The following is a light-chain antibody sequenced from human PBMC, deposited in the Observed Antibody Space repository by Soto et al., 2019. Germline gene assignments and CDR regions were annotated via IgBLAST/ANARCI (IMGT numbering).Light chain of an antibody. V-gene: IGKV1-39*01. Sequence: DVQVTQSPSSLSASVGDRVTITCRASQSISSYLNWYQQKPGKAPKLLIYAASSLQSGVPSRFSGSGSGTDFTLIISGLQPDDSATYYCQQYTNTNNPWMFGQGTKVDIK. CDR3: QQYTNTNNPWM. CDR2: AAS. CDR1: QSISSY. J-gene: IGKJ1*01.